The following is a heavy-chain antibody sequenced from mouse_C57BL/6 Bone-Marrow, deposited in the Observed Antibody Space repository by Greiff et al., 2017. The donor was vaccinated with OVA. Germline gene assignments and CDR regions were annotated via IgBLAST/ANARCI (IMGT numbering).Heavy chain of an antibody. Sequence: DVMLVESGGGLVKPGGSLKLSCAASGFTFSSYAMSWVRQTPEKRLEWVATISDGGSYTYYPDNVKGRFTISRDNAKNNLYLQMSHLKSEDTARYYCARLHITTLRFAYWGQGTLGTVSA. CDR2: ISDGGSYT. J-gene: IGHJ3*01. CDR1: GFTFSSYA. CDR3: ARLHITTLRFAY. D-gene: IGHD1-1*01. V-gene: IGHV5-4*03.